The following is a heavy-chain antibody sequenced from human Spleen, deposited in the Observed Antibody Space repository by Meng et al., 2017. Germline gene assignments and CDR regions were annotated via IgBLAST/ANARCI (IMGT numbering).Heavy chain of an antibody. CDR1: GGSISSIDW. D-gene: IGHD6-19*01. V-gene: IGHV4-4*02. J-gene: IGHJ4*02. CDR3: ASWIYSCGWQ. Sequence: QVRMGGSGPGLVKSSGALSLTCAVSGGSISSIDWWSLVRQPPGKGLEWIGEIYHGGDTNYNPSLKSRVTIAIDRSKNQFSLKLSSVTAADTAVYYCASWIYSCGWQWGQGTLVTVSS. CDR2: IYHGGDT.